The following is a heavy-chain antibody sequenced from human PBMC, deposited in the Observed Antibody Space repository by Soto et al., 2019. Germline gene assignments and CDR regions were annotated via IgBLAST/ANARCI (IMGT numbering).Heavy chain of an antibody. CDR1: GYTFTSYY. V-gene: IGHV1-46*01. CDR3: AISFPVVVSHALDY. Sequence: ASVNVSCKSSGYTFTSYYIHWVRQAPGQGLECMGIINPSGGSTSYAQKFQGRVTMTRDNSKNTLYLQMNSLRAEDTAVYYCAISFPVVVSHALDYWGQGTLVTVSS. CDR2: INPSGGST. J-gene: IGHJ4*02. D-gene: IGHD3-22*01.